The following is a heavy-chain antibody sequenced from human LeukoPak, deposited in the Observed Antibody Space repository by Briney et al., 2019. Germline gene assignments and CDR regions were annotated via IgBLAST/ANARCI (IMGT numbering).Heavy chain of an antibody. V-gene: IGHV4-39*01. D-gene: IGHD5-18*01. CDR3: ASPGYSYGYALDY. CDR2: IYYSGRT. CDR1: GVSISSSSYY. Sequence: PSETLSLTCTVSGVSISSSSYYWGWIRQPPGKGLEWIGSIYYSGRTYNNPSLKSRVTISVDTSKNQFSLKLSSVTAADTAVYYCASPGYSYGYALDYWGQGTLVTVSS. J-gene: IGHJ4*02.